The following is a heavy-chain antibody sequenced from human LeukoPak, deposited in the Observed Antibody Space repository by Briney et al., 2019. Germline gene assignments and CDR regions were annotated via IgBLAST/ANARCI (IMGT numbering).Heavy chain of an antibody. CDR2: ISSSGSYI. V-gene: IGHV3-21*01. Sequence: GGSLRLSCAASGFTFSNYIMNWVRQAPGKGLEWVSSISSSGSYIYYADSVKGRFTISRDDAKNSLYLQMNSLRAEDTAEYFCARDSRAVAADFDYWGQGTLVTVSS. CDR3: ARDSRAVAADFDY. J-gene: IGHJ4*02. D-gene: IGHD6-19*01. CDR1: GFTFSNYI.